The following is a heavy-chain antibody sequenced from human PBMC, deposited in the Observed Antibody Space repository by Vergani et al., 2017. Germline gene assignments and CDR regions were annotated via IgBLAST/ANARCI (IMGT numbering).Heavy chain of an antibody. CDR3: ARAGYYDSSGYSHYYYYMDV. D-gene: IGHD3-22*01. Sequence: EVPLVESGGGLVQPGGSLRLSCAASGFPFSSYWMHWVRQAPGKGLVWVSRINSDGSSTSYADSVKGRFTISRDNAKNTLYLQMNSLRAEDTAVYYCARAGYYDSSGYSHYYYYMDVWGKGTTVTVSS. CDR2: INSDGSST. V-gene: IGHV3-74*01. J-gene: IGHJ6*03. CDR1: GFPFSSYW.